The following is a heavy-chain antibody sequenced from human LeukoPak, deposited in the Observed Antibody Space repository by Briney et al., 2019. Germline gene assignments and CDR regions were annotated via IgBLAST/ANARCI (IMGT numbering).Heavy chain of an antibody. CDR2: IYYSGST. D-gene: IGHD1-26*01. V-gene: IGHV4-39*07. Sequence: SETLSLTCTVSGGSISSSSYYWGWIRQPPGKGLEWIGSIYYSGSTYYNPSLKSRVTISVDTSKNQFSLKLSSVTAADTAVYYCARGGRGGSYWSYYYYMDVWGKGTTVTVSS. CDR3: ARGGRGGSYWSYYYYMDV. J-gene: IGHJ6*03. CDR1: GGSISSSSYY.